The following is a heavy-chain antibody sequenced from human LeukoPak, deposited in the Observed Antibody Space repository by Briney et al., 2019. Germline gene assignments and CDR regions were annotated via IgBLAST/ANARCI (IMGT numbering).Heavy chain of an antibody. CDR2: IYQSGST. CDR3: ARDAPASTVTSDAFNM. Sequence: SQTLSLTCTVSGGSISSGDYYWTWIRQPPGKGLEWIGNIYQSGSTHYNPSLKSRVTISVDTSKNQFSLKLSSVTAADTAVYYCARDAPASTVTSDAFNMWGQGTMVIVSS. J-gene: IGHJ3*02. D-gene: IGHD4-17*01. V-gene: IGHV4-30-4*01. CDR1: GGSISSGDYY.